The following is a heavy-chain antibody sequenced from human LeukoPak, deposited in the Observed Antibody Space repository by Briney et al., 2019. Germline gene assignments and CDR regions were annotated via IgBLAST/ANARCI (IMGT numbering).Heavy chain of an antibody. J-gene: IGHJ5*02. Sequence: PSETLSLTCSVSGASMNGHYWTWIRLSPGKGLEWIGYISDSGSTSYNPSLRSRVIMALEASKTEFSLRLNSVTVADTAVYYCARVFRGAVTSNWFDPWGQERWSPSPQ. CDR2: ISDSGST. CDR1: GASMNGHY. V-gene: IGHV4-59*11. CDR3: ARVFRGAVTSNWFDP. D-gene: IGHD3-3*01.